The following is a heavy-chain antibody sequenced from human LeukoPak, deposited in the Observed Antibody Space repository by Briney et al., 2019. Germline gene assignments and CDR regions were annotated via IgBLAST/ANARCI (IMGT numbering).Heavy chain of an antibody. CDR1: GLTFSSYP. J-gene: IGHJ4*02. Sequence: PGRSLRLSCAASGLTFSSYPMHWVRQAPGKGLEWVAVISYDGSEKHYADPVKGRSTISRDNSKNTLYLQMNSLRAEDTAVYYCAREGSSGYYPYWGQGILVTVSS. CDR2: ISYDGSEK. V-gene: IGHV3-30-3*01. D-gene: IGHD3-22*01. CDR3: AREGSSGYYPY.